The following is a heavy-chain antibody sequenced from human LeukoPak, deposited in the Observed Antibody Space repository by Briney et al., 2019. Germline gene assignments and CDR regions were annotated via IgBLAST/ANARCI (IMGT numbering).Heavy chain of an antibody. CDR2: ISYDGSNK. Sequence: PGRFLRLSCAASAFTFSSYAMHWVRQAPGKGLEWVAVISYDGSNKYYADSVKGRFTISRDNSKNTLYLQMNSLRAEDTAVYYCARDRSGVTIFDYWGQGTLVTVSS. V-gene: IGHV3-30-3*01. J-gene: IGHJ4*02. CDR3: ARDRSGVTIFDY. CDR1: AFTFSSYA. D-gene: IGHD3-3*01.